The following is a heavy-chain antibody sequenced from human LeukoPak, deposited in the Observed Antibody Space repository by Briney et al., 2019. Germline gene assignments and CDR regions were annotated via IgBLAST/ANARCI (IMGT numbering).Heavy chain of an antibody. V-gene: IGHV3-23*01. J-gene: IGHJ4*02. D-gene: IGHD3-22*01. CDR1: GFTFSSYA. CDR3: AKESELYYYDSSGYYPFDY. CDR2: ISGSGGST. Sequence: GGSLRLSCAASGFTFSSYAMSWVRQAPGKGLEWVSAISGSGGSTYYADSVKGRFTISRDHSKNTLYLQMNSLRAEDRAVYYCAKESELYYYDSSGYYPFDYWGQGTLVTVSS.